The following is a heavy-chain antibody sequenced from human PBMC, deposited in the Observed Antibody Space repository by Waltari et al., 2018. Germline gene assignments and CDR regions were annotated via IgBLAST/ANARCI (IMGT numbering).Heavy chain of an antibody. CDR3: ARGQGY. CDR2: IHHSGST. CDR1: GYSISTDYY. Sequence: QLQLQESGPGLVKPSETLSLTCAVSGYSISTDYYWVWIRQPPGKGLEWIGNIHHSGSTYHNPPLKSRVSTSLDTSKNQFSLELGALTADDTAVYCCARGQGYWGQGTLVTVSS. J-gene: IGHJ4*02. V-gene: IGHV4-38-2*01.